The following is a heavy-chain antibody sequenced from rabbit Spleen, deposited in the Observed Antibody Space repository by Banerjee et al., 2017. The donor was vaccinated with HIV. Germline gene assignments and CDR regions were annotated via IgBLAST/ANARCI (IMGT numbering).Heavy chain of an antibody. V-gene: IGHV1S40*01. CDR1: GFSFSSSYY. CDR3: ARGAGDTWDAGGL. D-gene: IGHD2-1*01. J-gene: IGHJ4*01. CDR2: IRGGSNRDT. Sequence: QQLVESGGDLVKPGASLTLTCTTSGFSFSSSYYMCWVRQAPGKGLEWIGCIRGGSNRDTYYASWAKSRFTISKTSSTTVTLQLNSLTVADTATYFCARGAGDTWDAGGLCGPGTLVTVS.